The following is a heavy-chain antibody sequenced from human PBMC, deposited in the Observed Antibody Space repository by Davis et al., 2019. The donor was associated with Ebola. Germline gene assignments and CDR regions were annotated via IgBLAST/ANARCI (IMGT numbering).Heavy chain of an antibody. CDR1: GFTFSSYP. V-gene: IGHV3-30*04. CDR2: ISFDGSNT. Sequence: GESLKISCAASGFTFSSYPMHWVRQAPGKGLGWVAGISFDGSNTYYADSVRGRFTISRDNSRNTLYLQMNRLRAEDTAVYYCARDVPFDPWGQGTLVIVSS. J-gene: IGHJ5*02. CDR3: ARDVPFDP. D-gene: IGHD2-2*01.